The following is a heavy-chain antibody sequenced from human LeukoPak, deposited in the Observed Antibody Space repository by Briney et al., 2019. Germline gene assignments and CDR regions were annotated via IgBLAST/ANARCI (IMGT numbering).Heavy chain of an antibody. CDR2: IYPGDSDT. V-gene: IGHV5-51*01. D-gene: IGHD2-15*01. J-gene: IGHJ6*04. Sequence: GESLKISCKGSGYSFTTYWIAWARQMPGKGLEWMGIIYPGDSDTRYSPSFQGQVTISAGKSISTAFLQWSSLKASDTAMYYCARQQVAYYYYYGMDVWGKGTTVTVSS. CDR1: GYSFTTYW. CDR3: ARQQVAYYYYYGMDV.